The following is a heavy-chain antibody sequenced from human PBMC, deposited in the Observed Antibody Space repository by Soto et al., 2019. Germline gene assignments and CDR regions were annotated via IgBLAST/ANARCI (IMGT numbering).Heavy chain of an antibody. Sequence: ASVKVSCRASGYIFTAYGITWVRQAPGQGLEWMGWISPSNGDTNYAQKFRGRVTMTTDTSTSTAYMELRSLRSDDTAMYYCARTYYTNGVSYFDYWGQGTLVTVSS. V-gene: IGHV1-18*01. J-gene: IGHJ4*02. CDR1: GYIFTAYG. CDR3: ARTYYTNGVSYFDY. CDR2: ISPSNGDT. D-gene: IGHD2-8*01.